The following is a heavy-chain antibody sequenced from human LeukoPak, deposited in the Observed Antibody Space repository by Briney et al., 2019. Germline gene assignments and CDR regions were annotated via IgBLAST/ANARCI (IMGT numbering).Heavy chain of an antibody. D-gene: IGHD6-13*01. Sequence: ASVKVSCKASGYTFTGYYMHWVRQSPGQRLEWMGRINPNSGGTNYAQKFQGRVTMTRDTSISTAYMELSRLRSDDTAVYYCARVEGSSWPYYYYGMDVWGQGTTVTVFS. CDR3: ARVEGSSWPYYYYGMDV. CDR2: INPNSGGT. CDR1: GYTFTGYY. J-gene: IGHJ6*02. V-gene: IGHV1-2*06.